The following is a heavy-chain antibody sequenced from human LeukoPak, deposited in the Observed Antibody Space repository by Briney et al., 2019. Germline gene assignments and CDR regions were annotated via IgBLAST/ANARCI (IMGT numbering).Heavy chain of an antibody. D-gene: IGHD2-21*01. J-gene: IGHJ6*03. V-gene: IGHV3-30-3*01. Sequence: GGSLRLSCAASGFTFSSYAMHWVRQAPGKGLEWVAVISYDGSNKYYADSVKGRFTISRDNSRNTLYLQMNSLRAEDTAVYYCAKVGGDSYYYYYMDVWGKGTTVTVSS. CDR2: ISYDGSNK. CDR3: AKVGGDSYYYYYMDV. CDR1: GFTFSSYA.